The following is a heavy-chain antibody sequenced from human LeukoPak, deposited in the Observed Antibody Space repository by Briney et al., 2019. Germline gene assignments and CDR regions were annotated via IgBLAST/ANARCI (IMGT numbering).Heavy chain of an antibody. D-gene: IGHD2-15*01. J-gene: IGHJ4*02. CDR2: ISSSSSYI. V-gene: IGHV3-21*01. Sequence: PGGSLRLSCAASGFTFSSYEMNWVRQAPGKGLEWVSSISSSSSYIYYADSVKGRFTISRDNAKNSLYLQMNSLRAEDTAVYYCARGGRVDYWGQGTLVTVSS. CDR1: GFTFSSYE. CDR3: ARGGRVDY.